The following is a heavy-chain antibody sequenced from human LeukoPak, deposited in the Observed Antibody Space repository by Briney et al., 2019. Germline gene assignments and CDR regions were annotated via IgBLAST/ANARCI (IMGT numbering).Heavy chain of an antibody. Sequence: GASVKVSCEASGGTFSSYAISWVRQAPGQGLEWMGGIIPIFGTANYAQKFQGRVTITTDESTSTAYMELSSLRSEDTAVYYCAREGRNMAFDYWGQGTLVTVSS. D-gene: IGHD5-24*01. CDR3: AREGRNMAFDY. J-gene: IGHJ4*02. V-gene: IGHV1-69*05. CDR1: GGTFSSYA. CDR2: IIPIFGTA.